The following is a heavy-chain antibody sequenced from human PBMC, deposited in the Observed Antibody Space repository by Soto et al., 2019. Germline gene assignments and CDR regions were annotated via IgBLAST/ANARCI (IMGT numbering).Heavy chain of an antibody. CDR3: ASDGNSSQYYYYGMDV. CDR2: ISYDGNNK. Sequence: GGSLRLSCAASGFAFNTFSMYWVRQAPGKGLEWVAAISYDGNNKHYADSVKGRFIISRDNSKNILFLQMNSLSGEDTALYSCASDGNSSQYYYYGMDVWGQGTAVTVSS. D-gene: IGHD2-2*01. J-gene: IGHJ6*02. V-gene: IGHV3-30*04. CDR1: GFAFNTFS.